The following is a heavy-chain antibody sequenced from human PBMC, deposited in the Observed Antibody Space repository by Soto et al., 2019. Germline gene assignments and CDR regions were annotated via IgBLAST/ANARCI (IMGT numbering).Heavy chain of an antibody. CDR1: GASIYNGGYF. Sequence: QVQLQESGPGLVRPSQTLSLTCSVSGASIYNGGYFWSWIRQSPGKGLEWIGHSHNSGSPYNNPSLNSRITLSADTSMNQFSLALTSVTAADTAMYYCARGPTAEKVASWGQGILVTVSS. J-gene: IGHJ5*02. CDR3: ARGPTAEKVAS. CDR2: SHNSGSP. V-gene: IGHV4-30-4*01.